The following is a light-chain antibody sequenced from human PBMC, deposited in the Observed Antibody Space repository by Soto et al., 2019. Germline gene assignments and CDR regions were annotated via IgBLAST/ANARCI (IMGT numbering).Light chain of an antibody. Sequence: DIPITQSPSTLSASVLDRGSIXGGASQSISSWLAWYQRKAGKAHNLLIYKASRLESGVPSRFSGSGSETEFTLTISGLQPGDSATYYCQQYNSYSPTFGQGTKVDI. CDR3: QQYNSYSPT. CDR1: QSISSW. J-gene: IGKJ1*01. CDR2: KAS. V-gene: IGKV1-5*03.